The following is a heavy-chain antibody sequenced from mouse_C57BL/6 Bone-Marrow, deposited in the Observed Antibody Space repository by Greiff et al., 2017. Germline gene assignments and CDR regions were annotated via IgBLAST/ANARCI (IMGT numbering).Heavy chain of an antibody. J-gene: IGHJ2*01. D-gene: IGHD2-2*01. CDR2: IDPENGDT. V-gene: IGHV14-4*01. Sequence: EVKLQESGAELVRPGASVKLSCTASGFNIKDDYMHWVKQRPEQGLEWIGWIDPENGDTEYASKFQGKATITADTSSNTAYLQLSSLTSEDTAVYYCTIDGYDGWGQGTTLTVSS. CDR1: GFNIKDDY. CDR3: TIDGYDG.